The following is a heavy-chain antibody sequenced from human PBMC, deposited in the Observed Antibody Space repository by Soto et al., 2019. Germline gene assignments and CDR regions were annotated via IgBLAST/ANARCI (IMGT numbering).Heavy chain of an antibody. Sequence: EVQLVESGGGLVQPGGSLRLSCAASGFTFSNYYMNWVRQTPGNGLEWVANIKQDGSEIYFVDSLKGRFTISRDNGKNSLYLQMNSRRAEDTAVYYCARAPHYYIFLAFWGQGTLVTVFS. J-gene: IGHJ4*02. CDR2: IKQDGSEI. CDR1: GFTFSNYY. V-gene: IGHV3-7*01. D-gene: IGHD3-9*01. CDR3: ARAPHYYIFLAF.